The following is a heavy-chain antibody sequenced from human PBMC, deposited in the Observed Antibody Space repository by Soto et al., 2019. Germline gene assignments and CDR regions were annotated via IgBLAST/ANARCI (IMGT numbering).Heavy chain of an antibody. CDR1: GFTFSSYD. CDR2: IGTAGDT. V-gene: IGHV3-13*01. Sequence: GGSLRLSCAASGFTFSSYDMHWVRQATGKGLERVSAIGTAGDTYYPGSVKGRFTISRENAKNSLYLQMNSLRAEDTAVYYCARVAVLVYGDYAFDYWGQGTLVTVSS. CDR3: ARVAVLVYGDYAFDY. J-gene: IGHJ4*02. D-gene: IGHD4-17*01.